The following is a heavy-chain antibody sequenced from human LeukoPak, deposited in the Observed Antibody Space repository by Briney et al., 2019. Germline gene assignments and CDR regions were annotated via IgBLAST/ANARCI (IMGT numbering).Heavy chain of an antibody. CDR3: ARDQGYYYDSSGPPDWYFDL. CDR1: GGSISSYY. CDR2: IYYSGST. Sequence: PSETLSLTCTVSGGSISSYYWSWIRQPPGKGLEWTGYIYYSGSTNYNPSLKSRVTISVDTSKNQFSLKLSSVTAADTAVYYCARDQGYYYDSSGPPDWYFDLWGRGTLVTVSS. J-gene: IGHJ2*01. V-gene: IGHV4-59*01. D-gene: IGHD3-22*01.